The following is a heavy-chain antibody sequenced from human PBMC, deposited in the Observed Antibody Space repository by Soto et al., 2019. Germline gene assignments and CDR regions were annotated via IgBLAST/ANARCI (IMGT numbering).Heavy chain of an antibody. CDR2: ISDSGST. Sequence: EVQLLESGGALVQPGGSLRLSCAASGFTFSNHAMNWVRQAPGKGLEWVSTISDSGSTYYADSVKGRFTISRDNSKNTLYLQMNILRAEDTAVYYCARDPGGHYCASTSCLYFFNHCGQGTLVIVSS. J-gene: IGHJ4*02. CDR3: ARDPGGHYCASTSCLYFFNH. D-gene: IGHD2-2*01. CDR1: GFTFSNHA. V-gene: IGHV3-23*01.